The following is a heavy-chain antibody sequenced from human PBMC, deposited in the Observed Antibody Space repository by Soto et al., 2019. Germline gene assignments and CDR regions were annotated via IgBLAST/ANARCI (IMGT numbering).Heavy chain of an antibody. Sequence: PGGSLRLSCVASAFTFSSYAMSWVRQAPGKGLEWVSAIGIPGDTHYADSVKGRFTISRDTSKNTLSLQVSSLRAEDTAVYYCAKTQGFYDYWGQGTLVTVSS. D-gene: IGHD7-27*01. V-gene: IGHV3-23*01. CDR1: AFTFSSYA. CDR2: IGIPGDT. J-gene: IGHJ4*02. CDR3: AKTQGFYDY.